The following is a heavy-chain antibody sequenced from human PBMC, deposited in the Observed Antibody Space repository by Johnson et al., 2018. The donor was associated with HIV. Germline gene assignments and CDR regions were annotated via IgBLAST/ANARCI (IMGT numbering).Heavy chain of an antibody. CDR1: GFTVSSNY. V-gene: IGHV3-74*02. CDR3: ARGLIAVAGFDAFDI. Sequence: VQLVESGGGLVKPGGSLRLSCAASGFTVSSNYMSWVRQAPGTGLEWVPRINSDGSSTTYADSVTGRFTISRDNAKNSLYLQMNSLRAGDTAVYYCARGLIAVAGFDAFDIWGQGTMVTVSS. CDR2: INSDGSST. J-gene: IGHJ3*02. D-gene: IGHD6-19*01.